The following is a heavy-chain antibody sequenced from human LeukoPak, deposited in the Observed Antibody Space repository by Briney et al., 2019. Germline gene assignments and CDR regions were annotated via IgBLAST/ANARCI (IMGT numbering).Heavy chain of an antibody. CDR3: ARVWSSSWYSSVARAFDI. Sequence: PGGSLRLSCAASGFTFSSYAMHWVRQAPGKGLEWVAVISYGGSNKYYADSVKGRFTISRDNSKNTLYLQMNSLRAEDTAVYYCARVWSSSWYSSVARAFDIWGQGTMVTVSS. CDR2: ISYGGSNK. D-gene: IGHD6-13*01. J-gene: IGHJ3*02. V-gene: IGHV3-30*04. CDR1: GFTFSSYA.